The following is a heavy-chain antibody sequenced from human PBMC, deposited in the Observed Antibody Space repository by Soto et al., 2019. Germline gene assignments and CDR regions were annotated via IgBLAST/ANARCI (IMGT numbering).Heavy chain of an antibody. V-gene: IGHV3-74*01. CDR2: TNSDGSNT. CDR3: AREDGYNYHY. J-gene: IGHJ4*02. CDR1: GFTFSSYW. D-gene: IGHD5-18*01. Sequence: GGSLRLSCAASGFTFSSYWMHWVRQVPRKGLVWVPRTNSDGSNTNYADSVKGRFTVSGDNAKNTLYLQMNSLRAEDTAVYYCAREDGYNYHYWGQGTLVTVSS.